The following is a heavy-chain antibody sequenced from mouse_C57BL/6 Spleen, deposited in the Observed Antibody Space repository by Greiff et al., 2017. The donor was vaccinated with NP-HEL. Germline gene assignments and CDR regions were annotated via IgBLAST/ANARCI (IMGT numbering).Heavy chain of an antibody. V-gene: IGHV1-52*01. CDR1: GYTFTSYW. CDR3: ARSDYYPYAMDY. J-gene: IGHJ4*01. CDR2: IDPSDSET. Sequence: VQLQQPGAELVRPGSSVKLSCKASGYTFTSYWMHWVKQRPIQGLEWIGNIDPSDSETHYNQKFKDKATLTVDKSSSTAYMQLSSLTSEDSAVYYCARSDYYPYAMDYWGQGTSVTVSS. D-gene: IGHD1-1*02.